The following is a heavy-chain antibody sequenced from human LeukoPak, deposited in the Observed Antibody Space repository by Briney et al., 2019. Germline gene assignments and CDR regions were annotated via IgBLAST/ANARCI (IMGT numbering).Heavy chain of an antibody. J-gene: IGHJ3*02. V-gene: IGHV4-30-2*01. CDR3: ARHPQDLYDYVWGSYRSQEIGHLRGDAFDI. Sequence: PSETLSLTCTVSGGSISSGGYYWSWIRQPPGKGLEWLGYIYHSGSTYYNPSLKSRVTISVDTSKNQFSLKLSSVTAADTAVYYCARHPQDLYDYVWGSYRSQEIGHLRGDAFDIWGQGTMVTVSS. CDR1: GGSISSGGYY. D-gene: IGHD3-16*02. CDR2: IYHSGST.